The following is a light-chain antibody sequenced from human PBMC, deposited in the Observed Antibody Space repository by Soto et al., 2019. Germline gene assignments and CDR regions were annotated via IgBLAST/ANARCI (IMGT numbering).Light chain of an antibody. CDR2: GAS. V-gene: IGKV3-20*01. CDR1: QSVSSSY. Sequence: EIVLTQSPGTLSLFPGERATLSCRASQSVSSSYLAWYQQKPGQAPRLLIYGASSRATGIPDRFSGSGSGTDFTLTISTLEPEDFALYYCHQRQSWPRTVGQGTKVDIK. CDR3: HQRQSWPRT. J-gene: IGKJ1*01.